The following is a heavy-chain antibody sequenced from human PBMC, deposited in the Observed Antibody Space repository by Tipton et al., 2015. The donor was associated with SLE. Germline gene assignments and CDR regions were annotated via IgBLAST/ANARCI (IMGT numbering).Heavy chain of an antibody. J-gene: IGHJ6*04. CDR3: AREKSFYGMDG. CDR2: ISTGARAT. Sequence: SLRLSCTAFGFTFSNYAMSWVRQTPGKGLEWISVISTGARATSYAYSVKGRFTISRASSKDTLYLQMNSLRPDDTAVDYCAREKSFYGMDGGGGESTAVVSS. V-gene: IGHV3-23*01. CDR1: GFTFSNYA.